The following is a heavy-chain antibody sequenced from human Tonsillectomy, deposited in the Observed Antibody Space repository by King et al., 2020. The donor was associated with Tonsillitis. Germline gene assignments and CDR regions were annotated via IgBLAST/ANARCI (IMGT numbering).Heavy chain of an antibody. Sequence: VQLVESGGGLVQPGGSLRLSCAASGFTFSSYWMSWVRQAPGKGLEWVANIKQDGSEKYYVDSVKGRFTISRDNAKNSLYLQMNSLRAEDTAVYYCAREGKTAMAVFDYWGQGTLVTVSS. CDR1: GFTFSSYW. J-gene: IGHJ4*02. V-gene: IGHV3-7*01. CDR2: IKQDGSEK. D-gene: IGHD5-18*01. CDR3: AREGKTAMAVFDY.